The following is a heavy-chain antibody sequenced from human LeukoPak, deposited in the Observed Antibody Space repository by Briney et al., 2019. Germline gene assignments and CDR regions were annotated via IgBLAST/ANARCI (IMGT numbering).Heavy chain of an antibody. CDR3: ARSPNWDSDAFDI. V-gene: IGHV1-2*02. D-gene: IGHD7-27*01. Sequence: ASVKVSCKASGYTFTGYYMHWVRQAPGQGLEWMGWIDPNSGGTNYAQKFQGRVTMTRDTSISTAYMELSRLRSDDTAVYYCARSPNWDSDAFDIWGKGTMVTVSS. J-gene: IGHJ3*02. CDR2: IDPNSGGT. CDR1: GYTFTGYY.